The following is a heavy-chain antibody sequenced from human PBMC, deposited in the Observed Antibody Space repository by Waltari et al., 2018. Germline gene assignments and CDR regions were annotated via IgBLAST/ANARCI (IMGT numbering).Heavy chain of an antibody. J-gene: IGHJ4*01. CDR1: GFTFSSYG. V-gene: IGHV3-30*02. Sequence: QVQLVESGGGVVQPGGSLRLSCAASGFTFSSYGMHWVRQAPGKGVGWVAFIRADGSNKYYADSVKGRFTISRDNSKNTLYLQMNSLRTEDAAVYYCAKAGCTSCYNPLVDYWGHGTLVTVSP. D-gene: IGHD2-2*02. CDR3: AKAGCTSCYNPLVDY. CDR2: IRADGSNK.